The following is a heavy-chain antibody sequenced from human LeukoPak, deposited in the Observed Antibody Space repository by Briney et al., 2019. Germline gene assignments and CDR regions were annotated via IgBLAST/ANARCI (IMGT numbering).Heavy chain of an antibody. D-gene: IGHD2-15*01. J-gene: IGHJ4*02. CDR2: ISHHASNQ. V-gene: IGHV3-30*03. Sequence: GGSLRLSCVISGFTFSSFGMHWVRQAPGKGLEWVAVISHHASNQYYADSVKGRFTISRDNSKNTLYLQMNSLRTEDTAVYYCATQPCSGGSCYLGYWGQGTLVTVSS. CDR1: GFTFSSFG. CDR3: ATQPCSGGSCYLGY.